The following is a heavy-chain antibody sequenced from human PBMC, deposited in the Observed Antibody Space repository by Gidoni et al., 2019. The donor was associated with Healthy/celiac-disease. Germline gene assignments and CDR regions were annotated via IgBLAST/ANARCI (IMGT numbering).Heavy chain of an antibody. V-gene: IGHV1-3*01. CDR3: ARGGTKTGYYFDY. Sequence: QVQLVQSGAAVKKPGASVQVSCKASGYTFTSYAMHWVRQAPGQRLEWMGWINAGNGNTKYSQKFQGRVTITRDTSASTAYMELSSLRSEDTAVYYCARGGTKTGYYFDYWGQGTLVTVSS. J-gene: IGHJ4*02. D-gene: IGHD1-7*01. CDR2: INAGNGNT. CDR1: GYTFTSYA.